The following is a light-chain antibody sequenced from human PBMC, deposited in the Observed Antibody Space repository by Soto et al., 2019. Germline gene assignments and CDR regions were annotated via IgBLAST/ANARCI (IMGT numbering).Light chain of an antibody. V-gene: IGKV1-9*01. J-gene: IGKJ1*01. CDR3: QQYYSFPRT. Sequence: DIQLTQSPSFLSASVGDRVTITCRASQGITNSLAWYQQKPGKAPNLLIYAASTLQGGVPSRFSGSGSGTDFTLTISSLQPEDFATYYCQQYYSFPRTFGQGNKVEIK. CDR2: AAS. CDR1: QGITNS.